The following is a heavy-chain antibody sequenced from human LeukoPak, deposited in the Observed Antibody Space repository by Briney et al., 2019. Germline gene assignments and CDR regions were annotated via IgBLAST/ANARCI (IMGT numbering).Heavy chain of an antibody. CDR2: ISSSGSTI. D-gene: IGHD1-26*01. J-gene: IGHJ4*02. CDR3: ARERKPVGFDY. V-gene: IGHV3-48*03. Sequence: GGSLRLSCAASRFTFSSYEMNWVRQAPGKGLEWVSYISSSGSTIYYADSVKGRFTISRDNAKNSLYLQMNSLRVEDTAVYYCARERKPVGFDYWGQGTLVTVSS. CDR1: RFTFSSYE.